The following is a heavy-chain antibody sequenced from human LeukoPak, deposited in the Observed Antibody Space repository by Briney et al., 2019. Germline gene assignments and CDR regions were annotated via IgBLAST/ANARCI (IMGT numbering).Heavy chain of an antibody. Sequence: SQTLSLTCAVSGGSISSGGYSWSWLRQPPGKGLEWIGYIYHSGSTYYNPSLKSRVTISVDRSKNQFSLKLSSVTAADTAVYYCASYDSSGYYTLDYWGQGTLVTVSS. V-gene: IGHV4-30-2*01. J-gene: IGHJ4*02. CDR1: GGSISSGGYS. CDR2: IYHSGST. CDR3: ASYDSSGYYTLDY. D-gene: IGHD3-22*01.